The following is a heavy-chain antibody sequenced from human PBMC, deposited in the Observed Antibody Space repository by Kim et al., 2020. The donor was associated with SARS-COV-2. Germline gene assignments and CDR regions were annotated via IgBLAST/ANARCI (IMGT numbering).Heavy chain of an antibody. Sequence: GGSLRLSCETSGFTFSTYSMNWVRQAPGKGLEWVSSIRSSSSYIFYADSLKGRFTISRDNAKHSLYLQMNILRAEDTAVYYCAREGDYGDNGMDVWRQGTTVTVSS. CDR1: GFTFSTYS. J-gene: IGHJ6*02. V-gene: IGHV3-21*01. D-gene: IGHD4-17*01. CDR2: IRSSSSYI. CDR3: AREGDYGDNGMDV.